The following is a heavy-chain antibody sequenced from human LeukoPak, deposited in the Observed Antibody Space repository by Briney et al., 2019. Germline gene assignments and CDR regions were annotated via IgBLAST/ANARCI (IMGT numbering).Heavy chain of an antibody. D-gene: IGHD1-1*01. CDR1: GFSLTTSGMC. CDR2: IDWDDDE. CDR3: ARSTRDYFYNYGMDV. Sequence: SGPALVRPTQTLTLTCTFSGFSLTTSGMCVTWVRQPPGKALEWLARIDWDDDEYYNTSLKTRLTISKATSKNQVVLTMTNMDPVDTATYYCARSTRDYFYNYGMDVWGRGTTVTVSS. J-gene: IGHJ6*02. V-gene: IGHV2-70*11.